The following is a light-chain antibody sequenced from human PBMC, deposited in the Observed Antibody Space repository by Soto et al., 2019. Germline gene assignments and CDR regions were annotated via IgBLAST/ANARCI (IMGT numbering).Light chain of an antibody. CDR3: SSYTSSGTWV. V-gene: IGLV2-14*01. CDR2: EVR. J-gene: IGLJ3*02. CDR1: ISDVGGNNY. Sequence: QSVLTQPASVSGSPGQSTTFSCSGTISDVGGNNYVSWYQHHPGKAPKVIIYEVRKWPSGVSNRFSGSKSGNTASLTISGLQAEDEADYYCSSYTSSGTWVFGGGTKLTVL.